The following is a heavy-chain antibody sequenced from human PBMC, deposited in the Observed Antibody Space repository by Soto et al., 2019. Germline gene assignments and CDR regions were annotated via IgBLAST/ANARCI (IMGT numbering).Heavy chain of an antibody. V-gene: IGHV1-18*04. D-gene: IGHD6-13*01. J-gene: IGHJ6*02. CDR2: ISAYNGKT. Sequence: QVQLVQSGAEVKKPGASVKVSCKASGYTFTSYCISWVRQAPGQGLEWMGWISAYNGKTNYAQKLQGRVTMTTDTSTSTAYMELRSLRSDDTAVYYCARSDTAYSSSWTPASYGMDVWGQGTTVNVSS. CDR3: ARSDTAYSSSWTPASYGMDV. CDR1: GYTFTSYC.